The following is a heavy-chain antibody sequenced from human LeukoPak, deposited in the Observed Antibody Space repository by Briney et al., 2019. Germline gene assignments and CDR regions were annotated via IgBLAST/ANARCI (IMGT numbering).Heavy chain of an antibody. CDR3: TTDRGYYGDYESLFDY. D-gene: IGHD4-17*01. J-gene: IGHJ4*02. Sequence: TGGSLRLSCAASGFTFSNAWMSWVRQAPGKGLEWVGRIKSKTDGGTTDYAAPVKGRFTISRDDSKNTVYLQMNSLKTEDTAVYYCTTDRGYYGDYESLFDYWGQGTLVTVSS. CDR2: IKSKTDGGTT. CDR1: GFTFSNAW. V-gene: IGHV3-15*01.